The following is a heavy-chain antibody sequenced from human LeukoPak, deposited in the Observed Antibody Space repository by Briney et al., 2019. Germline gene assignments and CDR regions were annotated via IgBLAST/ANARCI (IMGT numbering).Heavy chain of an antibody. Sequence: GESLKISCKGSGYTYINYWISWVRQMPGKGLEWMGRIDPGDSSTKYSPSFQGHVSISADKSITTAYLQWSSLKASDTAMYYCARQVGGSYSYYFDYWGQGTLVTVSS. J-gene: IGHJ4*02. V-gene: IGHV5-10-1*01. CDR3: ARQVGGSYSYYFDY. D-gene: IGHD1-26*01. CDR2: IDPGDSST. CDR1: GYTYINYW.